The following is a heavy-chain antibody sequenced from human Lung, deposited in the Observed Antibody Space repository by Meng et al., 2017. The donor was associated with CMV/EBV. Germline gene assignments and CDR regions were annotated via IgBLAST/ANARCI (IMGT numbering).Heavy chain of an antibody. D-gene: IGHD6-19*01. CDR3: ASFPPPGKQWLVTDY. CDR1: GGSISSSNW. V-gene: IGHV4-4*02. CDR2: IYHSGST. J-gene: IGHJ4*02. Sequence: QARLHASGPGLVKPWGTLSLTCAVSGGSISSSNWWSWVRQPPGKGLEWIGEIYHSGSTNYHPSLKSRVTISVDKSKNQFSLKLSSVTAADTAVYYCASFPPPGKQWLVTDYWGQGTLVTVSS.